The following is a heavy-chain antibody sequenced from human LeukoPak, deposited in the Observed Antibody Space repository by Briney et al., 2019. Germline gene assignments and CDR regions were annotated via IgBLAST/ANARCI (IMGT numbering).Heavy chain of an antibody. D-gene: IGHD3-22*01. CDR3: AKLEVVPDPWADALDI. J-gene: IGHJ3*02. V-gene: IGHV3-43*02. Sequence: PGGSLRLSCVASGFTFGAYAMHWVRQAPGKGLKWVSFISGHGGTTYYVDSVKGRFAISRDNTNNSLYLEMNSLTTEDTALYYCAKLEVVPDPWADALDIWGQGTMVTVSS. CDR2: ISGHGGTT. CDR1: GFTFGAYA.